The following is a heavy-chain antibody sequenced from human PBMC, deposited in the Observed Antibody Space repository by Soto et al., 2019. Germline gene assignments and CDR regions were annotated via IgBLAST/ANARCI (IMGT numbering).Heavy chain of an antibody. D-gene: IGHD2-21*01. CDR3: ARVGEDDYYYYYCMDV. J-gene: IGHJ6*02. CDR2: IYYSGST. V-gene: IGHV4-59*01. Sequence: SETLSLTCTVSGGSTSSYYWSWIRQRPGKGLEWVGNIYYSGSTNYNPSLKSRVTISVDTSKNQFSLKLSSVTAADTAVDYCARVGEDDYYYYYCMDVWGQGTTVTVSS. CDR1: GGSTSSYY.